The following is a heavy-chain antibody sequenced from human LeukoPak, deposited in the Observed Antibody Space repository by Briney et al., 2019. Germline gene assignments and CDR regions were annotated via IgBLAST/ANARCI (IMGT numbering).Heavy chain of an antibody. V-gene: IGHV4-59*01. CDR2: IYYSGST. Sequence: PSETLSLTCTVSGGSISNYYWTWIRQPPGKGLEWMGDIYYSGSTNYNPSLKSRVTISVATSKYQFSLKLRSVTAADTAICYCARVDLGHFDYWGQGTLVTVSS. J-gene: IGHJ4*02. D-gene: IGHD3-16*01. CDR1: GGSISNYY. CDR3: ARVDLGHFDY.